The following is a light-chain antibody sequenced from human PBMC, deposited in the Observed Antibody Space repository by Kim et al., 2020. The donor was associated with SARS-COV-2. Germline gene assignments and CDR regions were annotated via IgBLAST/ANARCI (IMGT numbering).Light chain of an antibody. Sequence: GQSITNSCTGTSSDVGGYNYVSWYQQHPGKAPKLMIYDVSNRPSGVSNRFSGSKSGNTASLTISGLQAEDEADYYCSSYTSSSTPVFGGGTQLTVL. CDR2: DVS. J-gene: IGLJ2*01. CDR3: SSYTSSSTPV. CDR1: SSDVGGYNY. V-gene: IGLV2-14*03.